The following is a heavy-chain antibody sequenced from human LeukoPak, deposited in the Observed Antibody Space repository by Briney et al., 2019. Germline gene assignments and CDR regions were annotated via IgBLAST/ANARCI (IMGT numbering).Heavy chain of an antibody. CDR1: RGSFSGYY. CDR2: INHSGST. J-gene: IGHJ6*02. V-gene: IGHV4-34*01. CDR3: GRHIGRNYYYYGMDV. Sequence: SETLSLTCAVYRGSFSGYYWSWIRHPPRTGLEWIGEINHSGSTNYNPSLKSRVTISVDTSKNQFSLKLSSVTAADTAVYYCGRHIGRNYYYYGMDVWGQGTTVTVSS.